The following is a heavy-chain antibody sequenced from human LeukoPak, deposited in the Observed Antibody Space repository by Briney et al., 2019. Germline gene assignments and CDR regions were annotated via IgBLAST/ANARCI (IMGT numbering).Heavy chain of an antibody. Sequence: ASVKVSCKASGYTFTGYYIHWVRQAPGQGPEWMGWINPNSGGTNYAQQFQGRVTMTRDTSISTAYIELRRLRSDDTAFYYCAPTSATLYYFDYWGQGTLVTVSS. D-gene: IGHD1-1*01. V-gene: IGHV1-2*02. J-gene: IGHJ4*02. CDR1: GYTFTGYY. CDR3: APTSATLYYFDY. CDR2: INPNSGGT.